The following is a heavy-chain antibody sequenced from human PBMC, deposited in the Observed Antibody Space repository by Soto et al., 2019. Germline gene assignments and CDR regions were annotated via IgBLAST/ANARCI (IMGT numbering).Heavy chain of an antibody. V-gene: IGHV4-34*01. CDR2: INHSGST. D-gene: IGHD2-15*01. CDR1: GGDFSCYF. CDR3: ARVWRYCSGGTWHPAEYFQH. J-gene: IGHJ1*01. Sequence: SETLALTCAVDGGDFSCYFWTCVRQPTGKGLEWIGEINHSGSTNYNPSLKSRVTISADTSKNQFSLKLSSVTAADTAVYYCARVWRYCSGGTWHPAEYFQHWGQGNLVTVSS.